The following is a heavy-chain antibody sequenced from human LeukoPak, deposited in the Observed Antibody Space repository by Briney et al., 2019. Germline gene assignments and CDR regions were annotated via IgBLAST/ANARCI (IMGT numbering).Heavy chain of an antibody. CDR3: ARDNYGDAFDI. V-gene: IGHV3-21*01. D-gene: IGHD4-11*01. J-gene: IGHJ3*02. CDR2: ISSSSSYI. Sequence: GGSLRLSCAASGFTFSSYWMSWVRQAPGKGLEWVSSISSSSSYIYYADSVKGRFTISRDNAKNSLYLQMNSLRAEDTAVYYCARDNYGDAFDIWGQGTMVTVSS. CDR1: GFTFSSYW.